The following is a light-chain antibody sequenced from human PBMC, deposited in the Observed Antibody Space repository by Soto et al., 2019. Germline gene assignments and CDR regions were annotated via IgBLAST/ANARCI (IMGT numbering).Light chain of an antibody. CDR2: KAT. CDR1: QSISSW. Sequence: DIQMTQSPSTLSASVGDRVTITCRASQSISSWLAWYQQKPGKAPKLLIYKATSLESGVPSRFSGSGSGTEFTLTISSLQPDEFATYYFPQYDLYSWTFGQGTKVGNQT. J-gene: IGKJ1*01. CDR3: PQYDLYSWT. V-gene: IGKV1-5*03.